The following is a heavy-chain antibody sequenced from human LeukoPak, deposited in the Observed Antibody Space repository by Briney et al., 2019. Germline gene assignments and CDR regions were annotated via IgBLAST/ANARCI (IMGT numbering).Heavy chain of an antibody. CDR2: INHSGST. J-gene: IGHJ1*01. CDR3: VRGFFSRQQLPQYFQH. CDR1: GSSIASLNW. D-gene: IGHD6-13*01. Sequence: PPDTLSLTCSVSGSSIASLNWWGWIRQPPGKGLEWIGEINHSGSTNYNPSLKSRVTISVDTSKNQFSLKLSSVTAADTAVYYCVRGFFSRQQLPQYFQHWGQGTLVTVSS. V-gene: IGHV4-4*03.